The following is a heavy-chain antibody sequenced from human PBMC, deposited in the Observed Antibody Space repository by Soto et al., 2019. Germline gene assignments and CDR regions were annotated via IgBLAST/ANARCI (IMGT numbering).Heavy chain of an antibody. Sequence: SETLSLTCAVHAGSFSGYSWSWIRQPPWKGLEWIGEINHSGRTNYNPSLKSRVTISVDTSKNQFSLKLSSVTAADTAVYYCASRSRGYYYFWSGYHVGPSFDYCTQGTLVTVSS. J-gene: IGHJ4*02. CDR3: ASRSRGYYYFWSGYHVGPSFDY. CDR2: INHSGRT. D-gene: IGHD3-3*01. CDR1: AGSFSGYS. V-gene: IGHV4-34*01.